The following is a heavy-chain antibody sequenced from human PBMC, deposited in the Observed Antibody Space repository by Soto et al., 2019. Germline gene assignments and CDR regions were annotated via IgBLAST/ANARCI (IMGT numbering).Heavy chain of an antibody. Sequence: QITLKESGPTLVTPTQTLTLTCTFSGFSLSTSGVGVGWIRQPPGTTLEWLALIYCDDDKRYSPSLKSRLTTAMAASRTQALATMTTWDPVDSAIYTCTHYFDSPVDDACDLWCQGTMVTVSS. V-gene: IGHV2-5*02. CDR3: THYFDSPVDDACDL. D-gene: IGHD3-9*01. J-gene: IGHJ3*01. CDR1: GFSLSTSGVG. CDR2: IYCDDDK.